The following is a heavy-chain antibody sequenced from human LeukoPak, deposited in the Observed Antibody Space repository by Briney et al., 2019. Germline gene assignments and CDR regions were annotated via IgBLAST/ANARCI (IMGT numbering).Heavy chain of an antibody. Sequence: GGSLRLSCAASGFTFSSYAMSWVRQAPGKGLEWVSGISGSGGSTYYADSVKGRFTISRDNPKNTLYLQMNSLRAEDTAVYYCAKVVDYYDGSGYHYYFDYWGQGTLVTVSS. CDR2: ISGSGGST. CDR1: GFTFSSYA. CDR3: AKVVDYYDGSGYHYYFDY. J-gene: IGHJ4*02. D-gene: IGHD3-22*01. V-gene: IGHV3-23*01.